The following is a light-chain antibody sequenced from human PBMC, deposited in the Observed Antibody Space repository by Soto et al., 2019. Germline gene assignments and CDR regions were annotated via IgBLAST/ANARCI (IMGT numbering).Light chain of an antibody. CDR3: QQYEIATLT. J-gene: IGKJ5*01. V-gene: IGKV3-20*01. Sequence: EIVLTKSPGTLSLSPGEGATLSCRASQSVXSSLLAWYWQKPGQAPCLLXDGASRSATGIPDRFSGSGSATDFTPTISRLDPEDFSAYYCQQYEIATLTFGQGTRLEIK. CDR1: QSVXSSL. CDR2: GAS.